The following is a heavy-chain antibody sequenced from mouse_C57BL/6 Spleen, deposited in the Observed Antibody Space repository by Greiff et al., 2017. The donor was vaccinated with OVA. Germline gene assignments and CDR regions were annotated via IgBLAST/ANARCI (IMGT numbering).Heavy chain of an antibody. D-gene: IGHD1-1*01. CDR3: AREGITTEDFDV. V-gene: IGHV1-76*01. CDR2: IYPGSGNT. J-gene: IGHJ1*03. CDR1: GYTFTDYY. Sequence: QVQLQQSGAELVRPGASVKLSCKASGYTFTDYYINWVKQRPGQGLEWIARIYPGSGNTYYNEKFKGKATLTAEKSSSTAYMQLSSLTSEDSAVYFCAREGITTEDFDVWGTGTTVTVSS.